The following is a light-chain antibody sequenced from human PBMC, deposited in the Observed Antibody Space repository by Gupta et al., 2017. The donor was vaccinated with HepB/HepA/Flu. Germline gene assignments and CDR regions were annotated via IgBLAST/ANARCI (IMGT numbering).Light chain of an antibody. V-gene: IGLV2-14*03. CDR3: NLFNYSTALVV. CDR1: SRNNVNINY. Sequence: QSALTQPAAVSGSRGQSSTTSRTRSSRNNVNINYVSWYQQHPGKAPNLFVSDVSNRPSGIPKRFSGSKSGNTASLTITRVETEDEADYYCNLFNYSTALVVFGGGTKLTVL. J-gene: IGLJ2*01. CDR2: DVS.